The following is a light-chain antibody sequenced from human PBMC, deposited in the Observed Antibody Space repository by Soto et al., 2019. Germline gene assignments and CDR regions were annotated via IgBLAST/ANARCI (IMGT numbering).Light chain of an antibody. V-gene: IGKV1-5*03. CDR1: QSINNL. CDR3: QQDKSYPWT. CDR2: EAS. J-gene: IGKJ1*01. Sequence: DIQMTQSPSTLSASVGDRVTITCRASQSINNLLAWYQLKPGKAPNLLIYEASSLEGGVPSRFSGSGSGTEFTRSISSLQPDDLASYYCQQDKSYPWTIGQGTKREVK.